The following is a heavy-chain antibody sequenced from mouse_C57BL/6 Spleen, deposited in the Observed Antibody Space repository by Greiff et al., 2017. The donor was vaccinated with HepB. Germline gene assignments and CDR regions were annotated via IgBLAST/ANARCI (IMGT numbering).Heavy chain of an antibody. CDR2: INPNNGGT. V-gene: IGHV1-18*01. D-gene: IGHD1-1*01. J-gene: IGHJ1*03. CDR1: GYTFTDYN. CDR3: ARRYYYGSSYWYFDV. Sequence: VQLQQSGPELVKPGASVKIPCKASGYTFTDYNMDWVKQSHGKSLEWIGDINPNNGGTIYNQKSKGKATLTVDKSSSTAYMELRSLTSEDTAVYYCARRYYYGSSYWYFDVWGTGTTVTVSS.